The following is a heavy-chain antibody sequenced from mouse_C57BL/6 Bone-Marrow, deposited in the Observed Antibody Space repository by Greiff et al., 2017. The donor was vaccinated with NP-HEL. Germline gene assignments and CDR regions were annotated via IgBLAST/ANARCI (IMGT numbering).Heavy chain of an antibody. CDR3: ARRDYSNYPWFAY. Sequence: ESGPGLVKPSQSLSLTCSVTGYSITSGYYWNWIRQFPGNKLEWMGYISYDGSNNYNPSLKNRISITRDTSNNQFFLQLNSVTTEDTATYYCARRDYSNYPWFAYWGKGTLVTVSA. J-gene: IGHJ3*01. V-gene: IGHV3-6*01. D-gene: IGHD2-5*01. CDR1: GYSITSGYY. CDR2: ISYDGSN.